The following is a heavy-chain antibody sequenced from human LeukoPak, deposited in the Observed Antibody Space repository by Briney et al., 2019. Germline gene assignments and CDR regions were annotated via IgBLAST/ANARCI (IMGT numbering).Heavy chain of an antibody. D-gene: IGHD6-13*01. CDR2: MNPNSGNT. J-gene: IGHJ4*02. Sequence: ASVKVSCKASGYTFTSYGISWVRQAPGQGLEWMGWMNPNSGNTGYAQKFQGRVTMTRNTSISTAYMELSSLRSEDTAVYYCAIRLSSRYSSSWYTLPDYWGQGTLVTVSS. CDR1: GYTFTSYG. CDR3: AIRLSSRYSSSWYTLPDY. V-gene: IGHV1-8*02.